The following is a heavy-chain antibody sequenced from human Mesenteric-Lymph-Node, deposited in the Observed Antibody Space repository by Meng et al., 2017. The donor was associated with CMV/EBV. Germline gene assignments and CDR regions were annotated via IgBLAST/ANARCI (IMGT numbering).Heavy chain of an antibody. Sequence: GGSLRLSCAASGFIVSSNYMTWVRQPPGKGLEWVSVIYSAGSTYYADSVKGRFTISRDTSKNTLSLQMNSLRAEDTAVYYCATGSGYYWGQGTLVTVSS. CDR3: ATGSGYY. CDR1: GFIVSSNY. V-gene: IGHV3-53*03. J-gene: IGHJ4*02. D-gene: IGHD3-22*01. CDR2: IYSAGST.